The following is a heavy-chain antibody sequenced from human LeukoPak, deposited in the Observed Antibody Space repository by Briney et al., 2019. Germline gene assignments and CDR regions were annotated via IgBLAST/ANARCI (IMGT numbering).Heavy chain of an antibody. D-gene: IGHD5-18*01. CDR3: ARGGYSYGWYFDL. CDR1: GFTVSSNY. J-gene: IGHJ2*01. CDR2: IYSGGST. Sequence: PGGSLRLSCAASGFTVSSNYMSWVRQAPGKGLEWVSVIYSGGSTYYADSVKGRFTISRDNSKNTLYLQMNSLRAEDTAVYYCARGGYSYGWYFDLWGRGTLVTVSS. V-gene: IGHV3-66*01.